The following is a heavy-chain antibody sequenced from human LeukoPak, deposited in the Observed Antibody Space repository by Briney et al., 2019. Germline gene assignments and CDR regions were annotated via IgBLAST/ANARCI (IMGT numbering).Heavy chain of an antibody. CDR1: GASISSYF. Sequence: SETLSLTCTVSGASISSYFWTWIRQSPGKGLEWIGYISNIGSTNYNPSLKSRVTISGDTSKNQFSLKLSSVTAADTAVYYCARVRLPYYYDSSGYNFDYWGQGTLVTVSS. CDR2: ISNIGST. CDR3: ARVRLPYYYDSSGYNFDY. D-gene: IGHD3-22*01. V-gene: IGHV4-59*12. J-gene: IGHJ4*02.